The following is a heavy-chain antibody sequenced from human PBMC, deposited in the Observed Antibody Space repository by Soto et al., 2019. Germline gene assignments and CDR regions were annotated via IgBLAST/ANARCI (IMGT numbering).Heavy chain of an antibody. D-gene: IGHD6-6*01. CDR2: ISWNSGSI. CDR1: GFTFDDYA. Sequence: GGSLRLSCAASGFTFDDYAMHWVRQAPGKGLEWVSGISWNSGSIGYADSVKGRFTISRDNAKNSLYLQMNSLRAEDTALYYCAKDMAARPDDAFDIWGQGTMVTVSS. J-gene: IGHJ3*02. CDR3: AKDMAARPDDAFDI. V-gene: IGHV3-9*01.